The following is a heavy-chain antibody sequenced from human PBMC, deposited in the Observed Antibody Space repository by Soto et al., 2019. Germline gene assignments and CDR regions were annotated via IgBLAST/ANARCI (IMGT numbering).Heavy chain of an antibody. J-gene: IGHJ5*02. Sequence: SQTLSLTCAISGDSVSSNSAAWNWIRQSPSRGLEWLGRTYYRSKWYNDYAVSVKSRITINRDTSRNQFSLQLNSVTPEDTAVYYCAREIGFVVVPAARFDPWGQGTLVTVSS. V-gene: IGHV6-1*01. CDR3: AREIGFVVVPAARFDP. CDR2: TYYRSKWYN. CDR1: GDSVSSNSAA. D-gene: IGHD2-2*01.